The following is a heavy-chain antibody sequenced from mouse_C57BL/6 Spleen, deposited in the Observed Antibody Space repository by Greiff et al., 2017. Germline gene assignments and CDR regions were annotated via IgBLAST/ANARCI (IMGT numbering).Heavy chain of an antibody. J-gene: IGHJ3*01. CDR1: GYTFTDYN. V-gene: IGHV1-22*01. Sequence: EVKLQQSGPELVKPGASVKMSCKASGYTFTDYNMHWVKQSHGKSLEWIGYINPNNGGTSYNQKFKGKATLTVNKSSSTAYMELRSLTSEDSAVYYCARRGSAGAPWFAYWGQGTLVTVSA. CDR2: INPNNGGT. CDR3: ARRGSAGAPWFAY.